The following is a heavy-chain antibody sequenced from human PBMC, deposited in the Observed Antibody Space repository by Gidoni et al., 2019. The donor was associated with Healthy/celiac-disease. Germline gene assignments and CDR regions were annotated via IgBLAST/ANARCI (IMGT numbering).Heavy chain of an antibody. Sequence: QVQLQESGPGLVKPSQTLSLTCTVSGGPISSGGYYWSWIRQHPGKGLEWIGNIYYSGSTYYNPSLKSRVTISVDTSKNQFSLKLSSVTAADTAVYYCARDLGYDILTGYSNWYFDLWGRGTLVTVSS. CDR2: IYYSGST. V-gene: IGHV4-31*03. CDR3: ARDLGYDILTGYSNWYFDL. J-gene: IGHJ2*01. D-gene: IGHD3-9*01. CDR1: GGPISSGGYY.